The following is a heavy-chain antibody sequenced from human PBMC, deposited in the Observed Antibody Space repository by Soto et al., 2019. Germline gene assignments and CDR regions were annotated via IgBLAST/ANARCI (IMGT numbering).Heavy chain of an antibody. D-gene: IGHD6-13*01. Sequence: QVQLVQSGAEVKKPGSSVKVSCKASGGTFSSYASSWVRQAPGQGLEWMGGIIPIFGTANYAQKFQGRVTITAEESTSTASMELSSLRSEDTAVYYCLIAAAGVGGLFDYWGQGTLVTVSS. CDR2: IIPIFGTA. CDR1: GGTFSSYA. V-gene: IGHV1-69*01. CDR3: LIAAAGVGGLFDY. J-gene: IGHJ4*02.